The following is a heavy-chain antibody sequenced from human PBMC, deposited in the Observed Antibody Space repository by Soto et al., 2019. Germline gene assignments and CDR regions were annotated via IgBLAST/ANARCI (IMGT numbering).Heavy chain of an antibody. CDR3: ASVRGGYYYAMDV. J-gene: IGHJ6*02. CDR2: FSSTGST. V-gene: IGHV4-59*01. Sequence: PSETLSPTCAVSGASITYYYWNWIRQPPGRGLEWIVSFSSTGSTVYNPSLRSRVTISLDTSKNQFSLTLNSVTAADTAVYYCASVRGGYYYAMDVWGQGTTVTVSS. CDR1: GASITYYY. D-gene: IGHD3-10*02.